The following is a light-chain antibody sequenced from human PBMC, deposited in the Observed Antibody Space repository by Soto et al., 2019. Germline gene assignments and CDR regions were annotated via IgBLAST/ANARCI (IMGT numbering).Light chain of an antibody. CDR3: QQYGSSPGT. V-gene: IGKV3-20*01. J-gene: IGKJ1*01. Sequence: EIVLTQSPCTLPLSPGERATLSCRASQSVSSSYLAWYQQKPGQAPRLLIYGASSRATGIPDRFSGSGSGTDFTLTISRREPEDFAVCYCQQYGSSPGTLGQGTKVDIK. CDR2: GAS. CDR1: QSVSSSY.